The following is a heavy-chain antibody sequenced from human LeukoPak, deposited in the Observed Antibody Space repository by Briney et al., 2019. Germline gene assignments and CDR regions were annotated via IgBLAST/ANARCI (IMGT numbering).Heavy chain of an antibody. CDR1: GDSISNNFYY. CDR3: VKFKRRPRTYSYDYEF. Sequence: SETLSLTCSVFGDSISNNFYYWGWIRQTPGKGLAWIASIDYTGTTYYNPSFKSRFSISMDTSKNQFSLKLTSVTAADTAVFYCVKFKRRPRTYSYDYEFWGQGTLVTVSP. CDR2: IDYTGTT. V-gene: IGHV4-39*07. D-gene: IGHD5-18*01. J-gene: IGHJ4*02.